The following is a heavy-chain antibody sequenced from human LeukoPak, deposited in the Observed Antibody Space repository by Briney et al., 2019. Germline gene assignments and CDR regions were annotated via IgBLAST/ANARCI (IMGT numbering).Heavy chain of an antibody. J-gene: IGHJ4*02. V-gene: IGHV1-69*13. CDR3: ARGSLSGDYGVY. CDR2: IIPIFGTA. CDR1: GGTFSSYA. Sequence: ASVKVSCKASGGTFSSYAMSWVRQASGQGLEWMGGIIPIFGTANYAQKFQGRVTITADESTSTAYMELSSLRSEDTAVYYCARGSLSGDYGVYWGQGTLVTVSS. D-gene: IGHD4-17*01.